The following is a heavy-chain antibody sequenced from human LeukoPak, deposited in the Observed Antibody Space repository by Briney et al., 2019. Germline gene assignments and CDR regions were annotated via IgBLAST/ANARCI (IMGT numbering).Heavy chain of an antibody. D-gene: IGHD3-22*01. CDR2: ISAYNGNT. Sequence: ASVKVSCKASGYTFTSYGISWVRQAPGQGLEWMGWISAYNGNTNYAQKLQGRVTMTTDTSTSTAYMELRSLRSDDTAVYYCARVGYYDSSGYYFGWGQGTLVTVSS. J-gene: IGHJ4*02. CDR3: ARVGYYDSSGYYFG. V-gene: IGHV1-18*01. CDR1: GYTFTSYG.